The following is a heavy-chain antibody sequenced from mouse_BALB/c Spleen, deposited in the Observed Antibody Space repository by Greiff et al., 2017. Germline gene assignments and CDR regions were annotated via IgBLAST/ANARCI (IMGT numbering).Heavy chain of an antibody. V-gene: IGHV5-12-2*01. CDR1: GFTFSSYT. CDR3: ARPLYAMDY. CDR2: ISNGGGST. Sequence: DVMLVESGGGLVQPGGSLKLSCAASGFTFSSYTMSWVRQTPEKRLEWVAYISNGGGSTYYPDTVKGRFTISRDNAKNTLYLQMSSLKSEDTAMYYCARPLYAMDYWGQGTSVTVSS. J-gene: IGHJ4*01.